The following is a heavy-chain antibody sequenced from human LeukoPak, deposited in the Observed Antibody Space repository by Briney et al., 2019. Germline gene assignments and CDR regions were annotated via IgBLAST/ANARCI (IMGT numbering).Heavy chain of an antibody. V-gene: IGHV1-18*01. CDR2: ISAYNGNT. CDR3: ARSLYCSGGSCYAGGSGY. J-gene: IGHJ4*02. CDR1: GHTFTSYG. D-gene: IGHD2-15*01. Sequence: GASVKVSCEASGHTFTSYGITWVRQAPGQGLEWMGWISAYNGNTNYAQKLQGRVTMTTDTSTSTAYMELRSLRSDDTAVYYCARSLYCSGGSCYAGGSGYWGQGTLVTVSS.